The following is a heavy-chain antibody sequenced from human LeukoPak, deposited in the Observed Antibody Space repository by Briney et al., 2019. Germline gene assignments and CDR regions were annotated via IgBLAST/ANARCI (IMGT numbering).Heavy chain of an antibody. D-gene: IGHD2-21*02. J-gene: IGHJ4*02. V-gene: IGHV1-8*03. Sequence: GASVKVSCKASGYTFTGYYMHWVRQAPGQGLEWMGWINPNSGNTGYAQKFQGRVTITRNTSISTAYMELSSLRSEDTAVYYCARGVTGYFDYWGQGTLVTVSS. CDR1: GYTFTGYY. CDR2: INPNSGNT. CDR3: ARGVTGYFDY.